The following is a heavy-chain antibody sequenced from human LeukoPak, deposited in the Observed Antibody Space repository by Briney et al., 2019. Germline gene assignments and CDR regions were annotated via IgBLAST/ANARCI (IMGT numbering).Heavy chain of an antibody. J-gene: IGHJ4*02. D-gene: IGHD4-17*01. CDR3: TTVFDF. CDR1: GFTFTNYW. V-gene: IGHV3-74*01. Sequence: QPGGSLRVFCAASGFTFTNYWMHWVRQVPGKGLVWVARVDNDGSGTSYADSVKGRFTISRDNTKNTVFLQMNSLRVEDMAVYYYTTVFDFWGQGILVTVSS. CDR2: VDNDGSGT.